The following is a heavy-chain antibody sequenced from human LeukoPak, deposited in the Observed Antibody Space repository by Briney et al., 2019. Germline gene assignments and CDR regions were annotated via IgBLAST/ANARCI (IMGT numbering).Heavy chain of an antibody. D-gene: IGHD3-22*01. CDR2: IYYSGST. V-gene: IGHV4-59*01. CDR3: ARVSYYYDSSGYYLDAFDI. J-gene: IGHJ3*02. CDR1: GGSISSYY. Sequence: SETLSLTCTVSGGSISSYYWSWIRQPPGKGLEWIGYIYYSGSTNYNPSLKSRVTISVDTSRNQFSLKLSSVTVADTAVYYCARVSYYYDSSGYYLDAFDIWGQGTMVTVSS.